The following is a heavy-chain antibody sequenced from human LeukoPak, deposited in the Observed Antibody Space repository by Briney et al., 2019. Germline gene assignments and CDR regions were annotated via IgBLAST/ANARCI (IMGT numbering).Heavy chain of an antibody. Sequence: GGSLRLSCAASGFTFSSYSMNWVRRAPGKGLEWVSYISSSSSTIYYADSVKGRFTISRDNAKNSLYLQMNSLRAEDTAVYYCARDRAIRSFYFDYWGQGTLVTVSS. CDR2: ISSSSSTI. D-gene: IGHD3-3*01. CDR1: GFTFSSYS. J-gene: IGHJ4*02. CDR3: ARDRAIRSFYFDY. V-gene: IGHV3-48*01.